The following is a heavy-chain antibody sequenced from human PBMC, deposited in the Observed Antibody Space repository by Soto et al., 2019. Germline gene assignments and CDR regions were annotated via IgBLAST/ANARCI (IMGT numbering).Heavy chain of an antibody. CDR3: ARGRLDFDY. CDR1: GGSISSYY. J-gene: IGHJ4*02. CDR2: IYYSGST. D-gene: IGHD6-6*01. Sequence: PLETLCLTWTVAGGSISSYYWRWIRQPPGKGLEWIGHIYYSGSTNYNPSLKSRVTISVDTSKNQFSLKLSSVTAADTAIYYCARGRLDFDYWGQGTLVTVSS. V-gene: IGHV4-59*08.